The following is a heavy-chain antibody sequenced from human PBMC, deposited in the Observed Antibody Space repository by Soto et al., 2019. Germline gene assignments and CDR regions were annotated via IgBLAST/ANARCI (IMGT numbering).Heavy chain of an antibody. Sequence: QVQVVESGGGVVQPGRSLRLSCAASGFTFSSYGMHWVRQAPGKGLEWVAVISYDGSNKYYADSVKGRFTISRDNSKNTLYLQMNSLRAEDTAVYYCAKDFPAHDILTEDYFDYWGQGTLVTVSS. V-gene: IGHV3-30*18. CDR2: ISYDGSNK. J-gene: IGHJ4*02. CDR1: GFTFSSYG. CDR3: AKDFPAHDILTEDYFDY. D-gene: IGHD3-9*01.